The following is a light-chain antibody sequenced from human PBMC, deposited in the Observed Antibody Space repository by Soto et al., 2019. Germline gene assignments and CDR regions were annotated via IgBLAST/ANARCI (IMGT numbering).Light chain of an antibody. V-gene: IGLV2-23*02. CDR2: EVS. Sequence: QSVLTQPASVSGSPGQSITISCTGTSSYVGSYNLVSWYQQHPGKAPKLMIYEVSKRPSGVSNRFSGSKSGNTASLTISGLQAEDEADYYCCSYAGSSTYVFGTGIKVTVL. CDR3: CSYAGSSTYV. J-gene: IGLJ1*01. CDR1: SSYVGSYNL.